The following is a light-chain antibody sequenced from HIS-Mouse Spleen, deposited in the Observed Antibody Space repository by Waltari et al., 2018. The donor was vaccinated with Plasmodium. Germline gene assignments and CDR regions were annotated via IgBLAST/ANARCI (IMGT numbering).Light chain of an antibody. V-gene: IGLV2-23*03. CDR3: CSYAGSSTFV. Sequence: QSALTQPASVSGSPGQSITISCTGTSNDVGSYNLVSWYQQHPGKAPKLMIYECSKRPSGVSNRFSGAKSGNTASLTISGLQAEDEADYYCCSYAGSSTFVFGGGTKLTVL. CDR2: ECS. CDR1: SNDVGSYNL. J-gene: IGLJ3*02.